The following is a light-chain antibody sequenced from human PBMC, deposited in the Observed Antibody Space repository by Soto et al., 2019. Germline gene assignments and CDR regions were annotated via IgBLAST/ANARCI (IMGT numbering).Light chain of an antibody. CDR1: QSVSSSY. CDR3: QQYGSSPRT. J-gene: IGKJ1*01. CDR2: DSS. V-gene: IGKV3-20*01. Sequence: EIVMTQSPATLSVSPGERATLSCRASQSVSSSYLAWYQQKPGQAPRLLIYDSSNRATGMPDRFSGSGSGTDFTLTISRLQPEDFAVYYCQQYGSSPRTFGQGTKVDNK.